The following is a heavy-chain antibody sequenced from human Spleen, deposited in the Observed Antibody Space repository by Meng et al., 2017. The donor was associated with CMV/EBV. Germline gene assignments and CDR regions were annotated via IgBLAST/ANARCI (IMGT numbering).Heavy chain of an antibody. Sequence: SETLSLTCTVSGYSISSGYYLGWIRQPPGKGLEWLGCIYHSGSTYYNPSLKSRVTISVDTSKNQFSLKLSSVTAADTAVYYCARDKEGLQDAFDIWGQGTMVTVSS. CDR3: ARDKEGLQDAFDI. CDR1: GYSISSGYY. CDR2: IYHSGST. J-gene: IGHJ3*02. D-gene: IGHD4-11*01. V-gene: IGHV4-38-2*02.